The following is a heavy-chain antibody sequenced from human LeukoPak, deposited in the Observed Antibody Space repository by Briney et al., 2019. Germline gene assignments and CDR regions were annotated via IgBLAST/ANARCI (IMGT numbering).Heavy chain of an antibody. CDR2: ISAYNGNT. CDR1: GYTFTSYG. Sequence: ASVKVSCKASGYTFTSYGISWVRQAPGQGLEWMGWISAYNGNTNYAQKLQGRVTMTTDTSTSTAYMELRSLRSDDTAVYYCARWALEYSSSCPSHFDYWGQGTLVTVSS. D-gene: IGHD6-6*01. CDR3: ARWALEYSSSCPSHFDY. J-gene: IGHJ4*02. V-gene: IGHV1-18*01.